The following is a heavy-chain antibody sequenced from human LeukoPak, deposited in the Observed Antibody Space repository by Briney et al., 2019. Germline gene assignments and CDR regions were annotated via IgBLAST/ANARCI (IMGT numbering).Heavy chain of an antibody. CDR3: AREVAGHYYGSGSSFDS. V-gene: IGHV3-7*01. D-gene: IGHD3-10*01. Sequence: GGSLRLSCAASGFTFSSYWMSWVRQAPGKGREGGANIKQDGREKYYVDAVKGRSTISRDNAKTSLYLQMNSLRAEDTAVYYCAREVAGHYYGSGSSFDSWGQGTLVTVSS. CDR2: IKQDGREK. J-gene: IGHJ4*02. CDR1: GFTFSSYW.